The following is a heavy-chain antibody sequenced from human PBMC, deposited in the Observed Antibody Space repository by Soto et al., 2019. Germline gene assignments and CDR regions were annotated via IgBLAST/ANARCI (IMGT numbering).Heavy chain of an antibody. V-gene: IGHV3-30-3*01. CDR2: VSHDGNNQ. J-gene: IGHJ2*01. CDR3: ARGGATHLWRSWYVDL. CDR1: GFTFSNYA. D-gene: IGHD2-21*01. Sequence: QVQLVESGGGVVQPGRSLRLSCAVSGFTFSNYAMHWVRQAPGKGLEWVAIVSHDGNNQYYADSAKGRFTISRDNSENSLYKQMISLRTDDTAVFYCARGGATHLWRSWYVDLWGRGTLVTVSS.